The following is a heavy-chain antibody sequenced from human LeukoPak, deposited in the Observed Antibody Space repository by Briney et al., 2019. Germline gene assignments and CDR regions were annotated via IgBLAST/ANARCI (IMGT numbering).Heavy chain of an antibody. CDR3: ASLALVSADS. CDR1: GFTFSSYG. V-gene: IGHV3-30*02. CDR2: IRYDGSNK. J-gene: IGHJ4*02. D-gene: IGHD3-3*02. Sequence: GGSLRLSCAASGFTFSSYGMHWVRQAPGKGLEWVAFIRYDGSNKYYADSVKGRFTISRDNAKNSLYLQVNSLRADDTAVYYCASLALVSADSWGQGTLVTVSS.